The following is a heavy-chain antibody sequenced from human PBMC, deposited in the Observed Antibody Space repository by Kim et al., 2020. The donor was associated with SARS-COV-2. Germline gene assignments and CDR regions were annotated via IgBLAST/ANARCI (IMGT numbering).Heavy chain of an antibody. Sequence: YYADSVKGRFTISRDNSKNTVSLHMNSLKTEDTAVYLCARNTGSGICPGDYWGQGTHVTVSS. CDR3: ARNTGSGICPGDY. V-gene: IGHV3-33*01. D-gene: IGHD2-15*01. J-gene: IGHJ4*02.